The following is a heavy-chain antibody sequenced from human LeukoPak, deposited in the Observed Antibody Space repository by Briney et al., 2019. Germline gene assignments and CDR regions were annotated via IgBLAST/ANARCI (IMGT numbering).Heavy chain of an antibody. J-gene: IGHJ4*02. V-gene: IGHV3-53*01. CDR2: IYSSGST. CDR3: ARGRGSYYFDY. CDR1: GFTVSTNY. D-gene: IGHD1-26*01. Sequence: PGGSLRLSCAASGFTVSTNYMSWVRQAPGKGLEWVSVIYSSGSTYYADPVKGRFTISRDNSKNTLYLQMNSLRAEDTAVYYCARGRGSYYFDYWGQGTLVTVSS.